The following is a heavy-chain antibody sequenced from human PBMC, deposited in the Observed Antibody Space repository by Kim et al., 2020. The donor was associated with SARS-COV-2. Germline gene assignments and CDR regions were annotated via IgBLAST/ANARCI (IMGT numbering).Heavy chain of an antibody. V-gene: IGHV1-18*04. D-gene: IGHD4-17*01. CDR2: ISAYNGNT. J-gene: IGHJ6*02. CDR3: ARDRLRWSTVPYGMDV. CDR1: GYTFTSYG. Sequence: ASVKVSCKASGYTFTSYGISWVRQAPGQGLEWMGWISAYNGNTNYAQKLQGRVTMTTDTSTSTAYMELRSLRSDDTAVYYCARDRLRWSTVPYGMDVWGQGTTVTVSS.